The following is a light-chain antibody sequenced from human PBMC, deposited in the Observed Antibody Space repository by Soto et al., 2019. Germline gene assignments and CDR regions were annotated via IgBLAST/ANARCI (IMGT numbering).Light chain of an antibody. CDR2: AAS. CDR1: QGISSY. CDR3: QQLNSYPL. Sequence: IQLTQSPSYLSASVGARGTITCRASQGISSYLAWYQPKPGKAPKLLIYAASTLQSGVPSRFSGSGSVTDFTLTISSLQPEDFATDYCQQLNSYPLFGGGTKVDLK. V-gene: IGKV1-9*01. J-gene: IGKJ4*02.